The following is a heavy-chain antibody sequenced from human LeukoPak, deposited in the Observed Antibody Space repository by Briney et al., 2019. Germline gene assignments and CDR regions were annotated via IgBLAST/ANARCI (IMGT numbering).Heavy chain of an antibody. J-gene: IGHJ4*02. V-gene: IGHV1-2*02. Sequence: ASVKVSCKASGYTFTGYYMHWVRQAPGQGLEWMGWINPNSGGTNYAQKFQGRVTMTRDTSISTAYMELSRLRSDDTAVYYCATDLAGSTYYFDYWGQGTLVTVSS. CDR2: INPNSGGT. CDR3: ATDLAGSTYYFDY. CDR1: GYTFTGYY.